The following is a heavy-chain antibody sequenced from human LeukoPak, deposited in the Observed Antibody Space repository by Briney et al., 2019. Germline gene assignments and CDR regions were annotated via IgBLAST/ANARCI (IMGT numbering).Heavy chain of an antibody. CDR1: GFTFSSYA. D-gene: IGHD6-13*01. Sequence: GRSLRLSCAASGFTFSSYAMHWVRQAPGKGLEWVAVISYDGSNKYYADSVMGRFTISRDNSKNTLYLQMNSLRAEDTAVYYCARDRSSSWLWTYYYYGMDVWGQGTTVTVSS. CDR3: ARDRSSSWLWTYYYYGMDV. CDR2: ISYDGSNK. J-gene: IGHJ6*02. V-gene: IGHV3-30-3*01.